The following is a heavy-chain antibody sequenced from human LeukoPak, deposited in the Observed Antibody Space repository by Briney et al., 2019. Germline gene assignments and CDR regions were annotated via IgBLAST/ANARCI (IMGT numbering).Heavy chain of an antibody. J-gene: IGHJ3*02. CDR2: FSVSGGST. CDR3: AKDQHIVVVTAIPDI. D-gene: IGHD2-21*02. Sequence: GGSLRLSCAASGFPFSSYAMSWVRKAPGKGVEWVSAFSVSGGSTYYADSGKGRFTISRENSKNTLYLQMNSLRAEDTAVYYCAKDQHIVVVTAIPDIWGQGTMVTVSS. V-gene: IGHV3-23*01. CDR1: GFPFSSYA.